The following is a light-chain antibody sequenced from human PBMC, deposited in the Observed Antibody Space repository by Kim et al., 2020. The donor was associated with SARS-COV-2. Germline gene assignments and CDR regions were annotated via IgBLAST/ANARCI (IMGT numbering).Light chain of an antibody. J-gene: IGLJ2*01. CDR2: EDN. CDR3: QSYDGYTVI. V-gene: IGLV6-57*03. CDR1: SDNIADNY. Sequence: GKTVTSSSPRSSDNIADNYVQWYQQRPGSAPTTVIYEDNQRPSRVPDRFSASIDSSSNSASLPISTLKTEDVADYYCQSYDGYTVIFGGETQLTVL.